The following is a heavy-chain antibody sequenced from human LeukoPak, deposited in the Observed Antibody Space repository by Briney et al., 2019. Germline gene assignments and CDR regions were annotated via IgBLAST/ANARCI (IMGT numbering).Heavy chain of an antibody. J-gene: IGHJ6*03. Sequence: GASVKVSCKASGYTFTSYYMHWVRQAPGQGLEWMGIINPSGGSTNYAQKFQGRVTITADKSTSTAYMELSSLRSEDTAVYYCAKGNWNYVSYYYYYMDVWGKGTTVTVSS. CDR1: GYTFTSYY. D-gene: IGHD1-7*01. CDR3: AKGNWNYVSYYYYYMDV. V-gene: IGHV1-46*01. CDR2: INPSGGST.